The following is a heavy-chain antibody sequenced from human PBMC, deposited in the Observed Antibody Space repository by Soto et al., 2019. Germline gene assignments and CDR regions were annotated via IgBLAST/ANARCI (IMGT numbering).Heavy chain of an antibody. J-gene: IGHJ4*02. CDR1: GFSFSDYS. D-gene: IGHD2-21*02. Sequence: QLVESGGGLVYPGGSLRLSCVGSGFSFSDYSMNWVRQAPGKGLQWISYISSSSDDIHYADSVKGRFTVSRDNAKNALFLQMNSLRDDDTAISYCARLPKGSLVTAWGQGTQVTVSS. CDR3: ARLPKGSLVTA. CDR2: ISSSSDDI. V-gene: IGHV3-48*02.